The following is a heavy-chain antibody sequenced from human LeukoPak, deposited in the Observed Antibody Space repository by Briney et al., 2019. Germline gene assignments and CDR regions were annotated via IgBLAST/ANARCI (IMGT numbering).Heavy chain of an antibody. CDR2: IYPGDSDT. V-gene: IGHV5-51*01. CDR3: ASYIAVAGTAGAFDI. Sequence: GESLKISCRGSGYTFVSYWIAWVRQMPGKGLEWMGIIYPGDSDTRYSPSFQGQVTISADKSISTAYLQWSSLKASDTAMYYCASYIAVAGTAGAFDIWGQGTMVTVSS. D-gene: IGHD6-19*01. CDR1: GYTFVSYW. J-gene: IGHJ3*02.